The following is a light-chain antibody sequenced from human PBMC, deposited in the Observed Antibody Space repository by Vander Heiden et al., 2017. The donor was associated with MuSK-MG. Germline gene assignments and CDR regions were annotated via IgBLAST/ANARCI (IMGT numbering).Light chain of an antibody. V-gene: IGLV2-14*03. CDR2: DVI. CDR1: SSNIGDYNF. J-gene: IGLJ2*01. CDR3: SSYSGTSTPVI. Sequence: QSALTQPASVSGSPGQSSTISCTGTSSNIGDYNFVSWYQQHPGRAPRLIIFDVIQRPSGLSDRFSASKSGYTASLTITGLLAEDEADYYCSSYSGTSTPVIFGGGTKLTVL.